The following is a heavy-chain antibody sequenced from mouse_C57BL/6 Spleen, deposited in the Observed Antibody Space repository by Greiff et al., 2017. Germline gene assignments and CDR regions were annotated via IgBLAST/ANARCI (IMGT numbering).Heavy chain of an antibody. CDR3: ARERAICYDYDVRYFDV. V-gene: IGHV1-64*01. CDR1: GYTFTSYW. D-gene: IGHD2-4*01. J-gene: IGHJ1*03. CDR2: IHPNSGST. Sequence: QVHVKQPGAELVKPGASVKLSCKASGYTFTSYWMHWVKQRPGQGLEWIGMIHPNSGSTNYNEKFKSKATLTVDKSSITAYMQLSSLTSEDSAVYYWARERAICYDYDVRYFDVWGTGTTVTVSS.